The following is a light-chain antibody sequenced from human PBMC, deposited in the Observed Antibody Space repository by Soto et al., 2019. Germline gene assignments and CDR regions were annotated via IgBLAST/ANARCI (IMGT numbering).Light chain of an antibody. J-gene: IGKJ3*01. CDR2: DTF. CDR3: QHRSDWPPFT. CDR1: QSLSSY. Sequence: EIVVTQSPATLSLSPGERATLSCRASQSLSSYLAWYQHKPGQTPRLLIYDTFNRATGIPARFSGSGSGTDFTLTIISLEPEDFAVYYCQHRSDWPPFTFGPGTKVEMK. V-gene: IGKV3-11*01.